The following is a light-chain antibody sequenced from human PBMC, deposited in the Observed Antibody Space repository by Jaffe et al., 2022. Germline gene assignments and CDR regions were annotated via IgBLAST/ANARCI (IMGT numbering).Light chain of an antibody. J-gene: IGKJ1*01. CDR3: QQYGSSPRT. Sequence: EIVLTQSPGTLSLSPGERATLSCRASQSVSGRCLAWYQQKPGQAPRLLIYGASSRATGIPDRFSGSGSGTDFTLTISRLEPEDFAVYYCQQYGSSPRTFGQGTKVEIK. V-gene: IGKV3-20*01. CDR1: QSVSGRC. CDR2: GAS.